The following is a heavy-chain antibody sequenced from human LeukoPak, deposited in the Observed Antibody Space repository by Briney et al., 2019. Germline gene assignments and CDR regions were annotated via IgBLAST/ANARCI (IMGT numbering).Heavy chain of an antibody. CDR1: GFTFSSYP. V-gene: IGHV3-23*01. D-gene: IGHD2-2*01. J-gene: IGHJ6*02. Sequence: GGSLRLSCAASGFTFSSYPMSWVRQAPGKGLEWVSAISGSGGSTYYADSVKGRFTISRDNSKNTLYLQMNSLRAEDTAVYYCSISSPHYYGMDVWGQGTTVTVSS. CDR2: ISGSGGST. CDR3: SISSPHYYGMDV.